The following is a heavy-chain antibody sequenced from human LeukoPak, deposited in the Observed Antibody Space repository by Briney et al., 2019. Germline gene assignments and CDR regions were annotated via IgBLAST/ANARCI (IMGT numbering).Heavy chain of an antibody. V-gene: IGHV1-46*01. CDR2: INPSGGST. CDR3: ARPRMGAPYY. D-gene: IGHD1-26*01. CDR1: GYTFTSYY. J-gene: IGHJ4*02. Sequence: ASVKVSCKASGYTFTSYYIHWVRQAPGQGLEWMGIINPSGGSTSYAQKFQGRVTMTRDTSTSTVYMELSSLRSDDTAVYFCARPRMGAPYYWRQGTLVTVSS.